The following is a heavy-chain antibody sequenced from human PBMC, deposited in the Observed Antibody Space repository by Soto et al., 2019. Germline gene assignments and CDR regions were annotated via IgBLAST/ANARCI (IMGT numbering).Heavy chain of an antibody. CDR1: GGNFTSYA. V-gene: IGHV1-69*01. CDR2: IVPLFGTT. Sequence: QVQLVQSGAEVKKPGSSVKVSCKASGGNFTSYAISWVRQAPGQGLEVMGGIVPLFGTTNYAHKFRCRVTVTADESTSTVYMEMCSLRSEDTAVYYCAKASGRSWYTWFDPWGQGTLVTVST. J-gene: IGHJ5*02. CDR3: AKASGRSWYTWFDP. D-gene: IGHD6-13*01.